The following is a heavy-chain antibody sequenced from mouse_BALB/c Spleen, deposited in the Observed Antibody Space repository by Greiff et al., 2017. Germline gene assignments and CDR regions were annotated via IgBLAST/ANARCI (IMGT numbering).Heavy chain of an antibody. CDR3: AREGTTATTWFAY. CDR1: GYTFTSYW. Sequence: VQLQQSGAELAKPGASVKMSCKASGYTFTSYWMHWVKQRPGQGLEWIGYINPSTGYTEYNQKFKDKATLTADKSSSTAYMQLSSLTSEDSAVYYCAREGTTATTWFAYWGQGTLVTVSA. V-gene: IGHV1-7*01. CDR2: INPSTGYT. D-gene: IGHD1-2*01. J-gene: IGHJ3*01.